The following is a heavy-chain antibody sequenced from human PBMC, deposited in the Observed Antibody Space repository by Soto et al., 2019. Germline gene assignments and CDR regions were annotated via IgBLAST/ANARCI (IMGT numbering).Heavy chain of an antibody. CDR2: IYYSGST. V-gene: IGHV4-59*01. J-gene: IGHJ4*02. CDR3: ARCHGRWRRGFDY. Sequence: PGKGLEWIGYIYYSGSTNYNPSLKSRVTISVDTSKNQFSLKLSSVTAADPAVYYCARCHGRWRRGFDYWGQRPLVSVSS. D-gene: IGHD1-26*01.